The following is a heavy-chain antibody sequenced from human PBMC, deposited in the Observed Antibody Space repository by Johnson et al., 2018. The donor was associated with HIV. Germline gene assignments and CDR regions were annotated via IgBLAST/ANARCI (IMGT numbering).Heavy chain of an antibody. V-gene: IGHV3-20*04. CDR2: INSDGSST. Sequence: VQLVESGGGVVRPGGSLRLSCAASGFTFDDYGMSWVRQAPGKGLEWVSGINSDGSSTTYADSVKGRLTISSDHVMTSLYLHLNMLRAEDTALYYCARVSSNGESRGLVEGFEILGQGTMVTVSS. J-gene: IGHJ3*02. D-gene: IGHD3-16*01. CDR1: GFTFDDYG. CDR3: ARVSSNGESRGLVEGFEI.